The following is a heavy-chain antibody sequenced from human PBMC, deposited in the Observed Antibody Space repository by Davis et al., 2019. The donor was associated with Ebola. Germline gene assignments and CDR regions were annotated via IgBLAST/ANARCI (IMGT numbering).Heavy chain of an antibody. CDR2: IDWDDDK. V-gene: IGHV2-70*11. Sequence: SGPTLVNPTHTLTLTCPYSGFSLSPTGMCVSWIRQPPGKALEWLARIDWDDDKYHSTSLKTRITISKHTSKNQMVLTMTNMDPVDTATYYCARVVRRYSYGPPDYWGQGTLVTVSS. CDR1: GFSLSPTGMC. D-gene: IGHD5-18*01. J-gene: IGHJ4*02. CDR3: ARVVRRYSYGPPDY.